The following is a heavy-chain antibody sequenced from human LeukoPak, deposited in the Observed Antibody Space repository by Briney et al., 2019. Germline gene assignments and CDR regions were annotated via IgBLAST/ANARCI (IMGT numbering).Heavy chain of an antibody. V-gene: IGHV5-51*01. CDR2: IYPDDSDT. CDR1: GYSFTSYW. Sequence: GESLKISCQGSGYSFTSYWIGWVRQMPGKGLEWMGIIYPDDSDTRYSPSFQGQVTISADKSISTAYLQWSSLKASDTAMYYCARALYDILTGYYNSGRNAFDIWGQGTMVTVSS. CDR3: ARALYDILTGYYNSGRNAFDI. J-gene: IGHJ3*02. D-gene: IGHD3-9*01.